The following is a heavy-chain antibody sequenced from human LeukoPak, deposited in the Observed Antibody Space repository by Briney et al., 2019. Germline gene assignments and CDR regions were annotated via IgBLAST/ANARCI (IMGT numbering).Heavy chain of an antibody. CDR3: ARGPSLHDSSYLDY. D-gene: IGHD3-22*01. J-gene: IGHJ4*02. CDR2: ISYDGSNK. V-gene: IGHV3-30*04. CDR1: GFTFNIYA. Sequence: GSLRLSCAASGFTFNIYAMHWVRQAPGKGLEWVAVISYDGSNKKYADSVKGRFTISRDNSKNTLYLQMNSLRTEDTAVYYCARGPSLHDSSYLDYWGQGTLVTVSS.